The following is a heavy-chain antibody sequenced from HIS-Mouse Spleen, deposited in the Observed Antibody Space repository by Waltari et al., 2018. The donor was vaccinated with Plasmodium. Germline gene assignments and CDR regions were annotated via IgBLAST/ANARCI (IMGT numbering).Heavy chain of an antibody. J-gene: IGHJ4*02. CDR3: ARDSGRGLFDY. Sequence: QVQLVQSGAEVTKPGASVKVSCKASGYTFTGYYMHWVRQAPGPGLEGMRWINPNSGGTNNAQKVQGSVTMTRDTSISTAYMELSRLRSDDTAVYYCARDSGRGLFDYWGQGTLVTVSS. V-gene: IGHV1-2*02. CDR2: INPNSGGT. D-gene: IGHD2-15*01. CDR1: GYTFTGYY.